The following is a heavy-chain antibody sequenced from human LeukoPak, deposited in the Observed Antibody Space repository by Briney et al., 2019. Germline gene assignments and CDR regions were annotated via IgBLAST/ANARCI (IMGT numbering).Heavy chain of an antibody. D-gene: IGHD6-25*01. V-gene: IGHV4-38-2*01. CDR2: IYHSGST. CDR1: GYSISSGYY. J-gene: IGHJ4*02. Sequence: SETLSLTCAVSGYSISSGYYWGWIRQPPGKGLEWIGSIYHSGSTYYNPSLKSRVTISVDTPKNQFSLKLSSVTAADTAVYYCARGQRNPDYWGQGTLVTVSS. CDR3: ARGQRNPDY.